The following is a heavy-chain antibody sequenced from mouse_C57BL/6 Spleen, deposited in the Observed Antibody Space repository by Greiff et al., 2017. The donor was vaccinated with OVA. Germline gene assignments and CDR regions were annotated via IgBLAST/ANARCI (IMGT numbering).Heavy chain of an antibody. CDR2: IRLKSDNYAT. Sequence: PGGSMKLSCVASGFTFSNYWMNWVRQSPEKGLEWVAQIRLKSDNYATHYAESVKGRFTISRDDSKSSVYLQINNLRAEDTGIYYCTGQEAYYDAMDYWGQGTSVTVSS. J-gene: IGHJ4*01. CDR1: GFTFSNYW. D-gene: IGHD3-2*02. CDR3: TGQEAYYDAMDY. V-gene: IGHV6-3*01.